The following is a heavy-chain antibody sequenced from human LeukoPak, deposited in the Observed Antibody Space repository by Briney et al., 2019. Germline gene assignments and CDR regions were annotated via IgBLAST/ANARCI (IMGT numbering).Heavy chain of an antibody. CDR3: KSGGAAPGSFDY. J-gene: IGHJ4*02. Sequence: PGGSLRLSCAASGFTFSRYWMSWMRQAPGKGLDWVANIKYDGYEEYYVDSVKGRFTISRDNAKNSLYLQLNSLRVGDTAVYYCKSGGAAPGSFDYWGQGTLVTVSP. V-gene: IGHV3-7*01. D-gene: IGHD1-1*01. CDR2: IKYDGYEE. CDR1: GFTFSRYW.